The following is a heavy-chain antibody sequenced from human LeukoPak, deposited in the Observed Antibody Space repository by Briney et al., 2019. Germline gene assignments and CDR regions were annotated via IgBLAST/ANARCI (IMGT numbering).Heavy chain of an antibody. CDR2: ISYDGSNK. V-gene: IGHV3-30*03. CDR1: GFTFSSYG. D-gene: IGHD1-26*01. J-gene: IGHJ4*02. CDR3: TREVSGSLYFDY. Sequence: GGSLRLSCAASGFTFSSYGMHWVRQAPGKGLEWVAVISYDGSNKYYAGSVKGRFTISRDNSKNTLYLQMNSLRAEDTAVYYCTREVSGSLYFDYWGQGTLVTVSS.